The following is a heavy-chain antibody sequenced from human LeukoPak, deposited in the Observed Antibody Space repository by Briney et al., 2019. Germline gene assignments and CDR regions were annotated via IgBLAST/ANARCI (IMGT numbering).Heavy chain of an antibody. J-gene: IGHJ4*02. CDR1: GFSFSSYS. D-gene: IGHD3-22*01. CDR2: ISTSSNSI. Sequence: QPGGSLRLSCVASGFSFSSYSMNWVRQAPGKGLEWVSYISTSSNSIYYIDSVKGRFTISRDDAKNSLYLQMNSLRVEDTAVYYCAKDRYYDSSGVPNYWGQGTLVTVSS. V-gene: IGHV3-48*04. CDR3: AKDRYYDSSGVPNY.